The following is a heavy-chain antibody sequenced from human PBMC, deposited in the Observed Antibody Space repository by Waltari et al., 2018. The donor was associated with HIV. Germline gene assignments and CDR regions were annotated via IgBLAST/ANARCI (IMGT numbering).Heavy chain of an antibody. V-gene: IGHV6-1*01. CDR2: TSHRSRCFY. Sequence: QVQLQQSGPRRVEPSQTLPLTCAISGHSVSSDTATWNSLRQSPPRGLAWLGRTSHRSRCFYDFSLSVKSRISIDAHTSRYDFSLHLLFLTPADRGIYFCVSDTLGLDPWDQGKLVIV. CDR3: VSDTLGLDP. CDR1: GHSVSSDTAT. J-gene: IGHJ5*02.